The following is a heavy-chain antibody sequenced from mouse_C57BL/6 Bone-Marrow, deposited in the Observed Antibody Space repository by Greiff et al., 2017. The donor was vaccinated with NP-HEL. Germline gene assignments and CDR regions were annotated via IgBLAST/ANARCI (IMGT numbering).Heavy chain of an antibody. V-gene: IGHV1-4*01. D-gene: IGHD2-1*01. CDR1: GYTFTSYT. CDR2: INPSSGYT. CDR3: ARDYGNCIDWAMDY. Sequence: QVQLQQSGAELARPGASVKMSCKASGYTFTSYTMHWVKQRPGQGLEWIGYINPSSGYTKYNQKFKDKATLTADKSSSTAYMQLSSLTSEDSAVYYCARDYGNCIDWAMDYWGQGTSVTVSS. J-gene: IGHJ4*01.